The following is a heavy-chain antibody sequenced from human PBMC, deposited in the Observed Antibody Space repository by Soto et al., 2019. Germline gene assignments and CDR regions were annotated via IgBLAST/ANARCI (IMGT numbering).Heavy chain of an antibody. CDR1: GGTFSSYA. J-gene: IGHJ4*02. Sequence: SVKVSCKASGGTFSSYAISWVRQAPGQGLEWMGGIIPIFGTANYAQKFQGRVTITADESTSTAYMELSSLRSEDTAVYYCAREADYYDSSGTTRFDYWGQGTLVTVSS. CDR3: AREADYYDSSGTTRFDY. D-gene: IGHD3-22*01. CDR2: IIPIFGTA. V-gene: IGHV1-69*13.